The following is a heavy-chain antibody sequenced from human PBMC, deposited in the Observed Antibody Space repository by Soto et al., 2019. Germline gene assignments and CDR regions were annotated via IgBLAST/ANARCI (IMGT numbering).Heavy chain of an antibody. CDR1: GYSFLNYW. CDR3: ARHIVDTSMTAGFNY. Sequence: GESLKISCKTSGYSFLNYWIGWVRQMPGKGLEWMGIIYPGDSDARYSPSFQGQVTISADKSISTVYLQWSSLKASDTAMYYCARHIVDTSMTAGFNYWGQGTQVTVSS. CDR2: IYPGDSDA. J-gene: IGHJ4*02. V-gene: IGHV5-51*01. D-gene: IGHD5-18*01.